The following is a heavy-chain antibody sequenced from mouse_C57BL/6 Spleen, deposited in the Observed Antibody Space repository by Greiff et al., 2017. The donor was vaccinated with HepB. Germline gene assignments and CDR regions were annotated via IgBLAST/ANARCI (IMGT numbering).Heavy chain of an antibody. V-gene: IGHV1-80*01. CDR2: IYPGDGDT. CDR3: ARESYGSSYVAWFAY. CDR1: GYAFSSYW. Sequence: VQLQQSGAELVKPGASVKISCKASGYAFSSYWMNWVKQRPGKGLEWIGQIYPGDGDTNYNGKFKGKATLTADKSSSTAYMQLSSLTSEDSAVYFCARESYGSSYVAWFAYWGQGTLVTVSA. J-gene: IGHJ3*01. D-gene: IGHD1-1*01.